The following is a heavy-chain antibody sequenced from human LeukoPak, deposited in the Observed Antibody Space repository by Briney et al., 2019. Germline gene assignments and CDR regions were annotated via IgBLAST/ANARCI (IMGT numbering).Heavy chain of an antibody. CDR3: ARGSSISCEN. V-gene: IGHV4-39*07. J-gene: IGHJ4*02. CDR1: GASINNDTHY. Sequence: SETLSLTCIVSGASINNDTHYWGWIRQPPGKGLEWIGNVYFTGTTYSPPSLKSRVTISEDRSKNQFSLKLSSVTAADTAVYFCARGSSISCENWGQGTLVTVSS. CDR2: VYFTGTT. D-gene: IGHD2-2*01.